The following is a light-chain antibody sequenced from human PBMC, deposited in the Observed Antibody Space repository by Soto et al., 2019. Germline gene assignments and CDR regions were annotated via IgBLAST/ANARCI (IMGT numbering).Light chain of an antibody. J-gene: IGKJ4*01. CDR1: QSVSSN. Sequence: EIVMTQSPATLSVSPGEGATLSCRASQSVSSNLAWYQQKPGQAPRLLIYAASTRPTGVPARFSGSGSGTEFTLTISSLQSEDFAVYYCQQYNNWPPLTFGGGTKVEIK. CDR2: AAS. CDR3: QQYNNWPPLT. V-gene: IGKV3-15*01.